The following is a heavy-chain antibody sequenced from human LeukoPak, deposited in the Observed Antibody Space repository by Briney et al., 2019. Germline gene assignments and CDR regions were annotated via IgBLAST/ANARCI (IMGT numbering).Heavy chain of an antibody. CDR2: ISAYNGKT. D-gene: IGHD2-15*01. CDR1: GYTFTSYG. V-gene: IGHV1-18*01. J-gene: IGHJ3*02. Sequence: ASVKVSCKASGYTFTSYGISWVRQAPGQGLEWMGWISAYNGKTNYAQKFQGRVTMTTDTSTSTAYMELRSLRSDDTAVYYCARVRYSGDAFDIWGRGTMVTVSS. CDR3: ARVRYSGDAFDI.